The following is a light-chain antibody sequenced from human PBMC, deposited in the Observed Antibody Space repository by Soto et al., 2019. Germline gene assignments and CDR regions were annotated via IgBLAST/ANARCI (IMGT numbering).Light chain of an antibody. Sequence: EIVLTQSPGTLSLSPGERATLSCRASQSVDSTYLAWYQQKPGQAPRLLIYATSSRAAGVPDRFSGSGSGTYFTLTISRLEPEDFAVYYCQQYGTSPPLYTFGQGTKLDIK. CDR3: QQYGTSPPLYT. CDR1: QSVDSTY. CDR2: ATS. J-gene: IGKJ2*01. V-gene: IGKV3-20*01.